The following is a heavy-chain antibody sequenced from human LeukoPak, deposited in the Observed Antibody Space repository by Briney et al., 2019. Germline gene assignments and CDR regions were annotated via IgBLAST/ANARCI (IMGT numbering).Heavy chain of an antibody. J-gene: IGHJ4*02. Sequence: GGSLRLSCAASFTFNAYAMSWGRPAPGKGLGWGSSISCTGVTTHYTDSVKGRFTISKDDSKNILYLEMSSLTAADTAFYYCARDGYNWIPFDAWGQGTLVTVSP. D-gene: IGHD1-20*01. CDR1: FTFNAYA. CDR3: ARDGYNWIPFDA. V-gene: IGHV3-23*01. CDR2: ISCTGVTT.